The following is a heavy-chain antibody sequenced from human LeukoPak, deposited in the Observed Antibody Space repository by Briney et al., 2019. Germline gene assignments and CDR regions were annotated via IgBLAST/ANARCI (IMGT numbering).Heavy chain of an antibody. CDR3: ARDRSYGSIDY. CDR1: GGSISSGGYY. J-gene: IGHJ4*02. V-gene: IGHV4-31*03. D-gene: IGHD5-18*01. Sequence: SETLPLTCTVSGGSISSGGYYWSWIRQHPGKGLEWIGYIYYSGSTYYNPSLKSRVTISVDTSKNQFSLKLSSVTAADTAVYYCARDRSYGSIDYWGQGTLVTVSS. CDR2: IYYSGST.